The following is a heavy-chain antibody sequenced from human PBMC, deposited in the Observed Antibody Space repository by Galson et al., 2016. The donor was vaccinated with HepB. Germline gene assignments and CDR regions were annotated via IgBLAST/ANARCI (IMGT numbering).Heavy chain of an antibody. J-gene: IGHJ1*01. CDR2: IYWDDDK. Sequence: PALVKPTQTLTLTCTFSGFSLSTSGVGVGWIRQPPGKALEWLALIYWDDDKRYRPSLKSRLTITKDNSKNQVVLTMTNMDPVDTATYYCAHSHVLRSFDWLLYRGAEYFQHWGQGTLVTVSS. CDR1: GFSLSTSGVG. CDR3: AHSHVLRSFDWLLYRGAEYFQH. V-gene: IGHV2-5*02. D-gene: IGHD3-9*01.